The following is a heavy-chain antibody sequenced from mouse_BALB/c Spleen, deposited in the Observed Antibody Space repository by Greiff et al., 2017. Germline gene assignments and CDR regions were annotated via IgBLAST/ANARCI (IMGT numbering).Heavy chain of an antibody. CDR1: GFSLSRYS. D-gene: IGHD1-1*01. Sequence: VKLMESGPGLVAPSQSLSITCTVSGFSLSRYSVHWVRQPPGKGLEWLGMIWGGGSTDYNSALKSRLSISKDNSKSQVFLKMNSLQTDDTAMYYCASYYYGSSWFAYWGQGTLVTVSA. CDR2: IWGGGST. J-gene: IGHJ3*01. CDR3: ASYYYGSSWFAY. V-gene: IGHV2-6-4*01.